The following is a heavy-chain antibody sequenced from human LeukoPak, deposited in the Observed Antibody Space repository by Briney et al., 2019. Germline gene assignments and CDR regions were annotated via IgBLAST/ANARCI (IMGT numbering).Heavy chain of an antibody. D-gene: IGHD3-22*01. V-gene: IGHV1-2*02. CDR2: INPNSGGT. Sequence: GASVKVSCKASGYTFTGYYMHWVRQAPGQGLEWMGWINPNSGGTNYAQKFQGRVTMTRDTSISTAYMELSRLRSDDTAVYYCARSVSTPAYYDTHDAFDIWGQGTMVTVSS. CDR1: GYTFTGYY. CDR3: ARSVSTPAYYDTHDAFDI. J-gene: IGHJ3*02.